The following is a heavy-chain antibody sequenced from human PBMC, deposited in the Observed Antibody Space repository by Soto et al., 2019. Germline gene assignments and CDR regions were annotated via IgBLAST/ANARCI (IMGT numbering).Heavy chain of an antibody. Sequence: SETLSLTCAVSGGSISSGGSSWSWIRQPPGKGLEWIGYIYHSGSTYYNPSLKSRVTISVDRSKNQFSLKLSSVAAADTAVYYCARGQVVAAQHWGQGTLVTVSS. J-gene: IGHJ4*02. V-gene: IGHV4-30-2*01. D-gene: IGHD2-15*01. CDR3: ARGQVVAAQH. CDR2: IYHSGST. CDR1: GGSISSGGSS.